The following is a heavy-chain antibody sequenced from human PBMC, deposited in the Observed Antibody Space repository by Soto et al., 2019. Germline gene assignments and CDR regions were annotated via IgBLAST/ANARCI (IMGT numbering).Heavy chain of an antibody. CDR1: CGSLRSYY. D-gene: IGHD3-22*01. V-gene: IGHV4-59*01. Sequence: SGTLFLTCTVSCGSLRSYYWSWVREPPREGLEWIGYIYYSGSTNYNPSLKSRVTISVDTSKNQFSLKLSSVTAADTAVYYCARARDYYDSSGYYFLDYWGQGTLVTVSS. CDR2: IYYSGST. CDR3: ARARDYYDSSGYYFLDY. J-gene: IGHJ4*02.